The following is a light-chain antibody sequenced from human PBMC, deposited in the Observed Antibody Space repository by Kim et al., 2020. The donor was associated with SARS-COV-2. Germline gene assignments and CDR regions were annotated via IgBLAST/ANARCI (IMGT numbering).Light chain of an antibody. CDR1: QSINNW. CDR3: QQYQKHLRT. J-gene: IGKJ1*01. CDR2: KAS. V-gene: IGKV1-5*03. Sequence: DIQMTQSPSTLSASVGDSVTITCRASQSINNWLAWYQQKPGKAPKLLIYKASSLESGVPSRFSGSGSGTEFTLTIDSLQPDDFATYYCQQYQKHLRTFGQGTKVDIK.